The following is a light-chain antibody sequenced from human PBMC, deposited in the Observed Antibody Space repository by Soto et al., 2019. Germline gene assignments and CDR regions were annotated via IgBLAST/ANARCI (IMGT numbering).Light chain of an antibody. Sequence: EVVLTQSPGTLSLSPGARATLSCRASENVYNNYLAWYQQKPVQAPRLLIFGSSDRAAGIPDRFSGSGSGTDFTLTISRLEPEDFAVYYCEQYGSSPPYTFGQGTELEIK. CDR3: EQYGSSPPYT. CDR1: ENVYNNY. CDR2: GSS. J-gene: IGKJ2*01. V-gene: IGKV3-20*01.